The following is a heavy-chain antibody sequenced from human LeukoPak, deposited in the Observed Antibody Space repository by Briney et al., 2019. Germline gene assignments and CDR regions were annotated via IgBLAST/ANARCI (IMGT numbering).Heavy chain of an antibody. J-gene: IGHJ4*02. CDR3: ARSSWGHYYGSGSYSTIRQRLYYFDY. V-gene: IGHV4-34*01. Sequence: SETLSLTCAVHGGPLSGYYWTWLRQPPAKGLEWVGEINHSGSTNYNQSLQSRVTISVDTSKNQFSLKLASVSAAGTAVFSCARSSWGHYYGSGSYSTIRQRLYYFDYWGQGTLVAVSS. CDR2: INHSGST. CDR1: GGPLSGYY. D-gene: IGHD3-10*01.